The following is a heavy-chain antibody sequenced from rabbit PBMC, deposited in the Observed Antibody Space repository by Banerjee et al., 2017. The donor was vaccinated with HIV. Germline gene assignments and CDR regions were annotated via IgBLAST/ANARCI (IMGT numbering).Heavy chain of an antibody. Sequence: QEQLEESGGDLVKPGASLTLTCTASGFSFSSSYYMCWVRQAPGKGLEWIACIDAGSSGSTYYASWAKGRFTISKTSSTTVTLQMTSLTAADTATYFCARDLAGVAGWNFYLWGPGTLVTVS. V-gene: IGHV1S45*01. CDR3: ARDLAGVAGWNFYL. CDR2: IDAGSSGST. CDR1: GFSFSSSYY. D-gene: IGHD4-1*01. J-gene: IGHJ4*01.